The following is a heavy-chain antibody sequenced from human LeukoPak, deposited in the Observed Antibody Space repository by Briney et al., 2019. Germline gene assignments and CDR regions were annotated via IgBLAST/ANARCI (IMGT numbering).Heavy chain of an antibody. D-gene: IGHD3-22*01. CDR2: ISSSGSTI. CDR3: ARDDSSGYYLNYYYYGMDV. V-gene: IGHV3-11*01. CDR1: GFTFSDYY. Sequence: GGSLRLSCAASGFTFSDYYMSWIRQAPGKGLEWVSYISSSGSTIYYADSVKGRFTIPRDNAKNSLYLQMNSLRAEDTAVYYCARDDSSGYYLNYYYYGMDVWGQGTTVTVSS. J-gene: IGHJ6*02.